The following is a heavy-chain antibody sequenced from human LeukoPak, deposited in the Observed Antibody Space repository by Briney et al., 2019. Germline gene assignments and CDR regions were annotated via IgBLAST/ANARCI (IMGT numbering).Heavy chain of an antibody. CDR2: IWYDGSNK. Sequence: GGSLRLSCAASGFTFSSYGMHWVRQAPGKGLEWVATIWYDGSNKYYADSVKGRFTISRDNSKNTLSLQMNSLRAEDTAVYYCARDRRNGDEGCDYWGQGTLVTVSS. CDR1: GFTFSSYG. D-gene: IGHD1-1*01. J-gene: IGHJ4*02. CDR3: ARDRRNGDEGCDY. V-gene: IGHV3-33*01.